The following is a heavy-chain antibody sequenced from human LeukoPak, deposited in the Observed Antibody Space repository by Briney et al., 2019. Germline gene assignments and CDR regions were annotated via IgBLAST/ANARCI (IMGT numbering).Heavy chain of an antibody. Sequence: GGSLRLSCAASGFTFSSYSMNWVRQAPGKGLEWVSSISSSSYIYYADSVKGRFTISRDNAKNSLYLQMNSLRAEDTAVYYCARDGTNGGNDYWGQGTLVTVSS. J-gene: IGHJ4*02. D-gene: IGHD2-8*01. CDR1: GFTFSSYS. V-gene: IGHV3-21*01. CDR3: ARDGTNGGNDY. CDR2: ISSSSYI.